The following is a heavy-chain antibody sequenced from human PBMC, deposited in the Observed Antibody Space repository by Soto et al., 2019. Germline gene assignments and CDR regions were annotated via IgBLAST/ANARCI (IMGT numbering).Heavy chain of an antibody. CDR1: GFTFSNYA. Sequence: GGSLRLSCAASGFTFSNYAMNWVRQAPGKGLECVSVISGSGGSVYYADSVQGRFTISRDNSKNTLYMQMNSLRDEDTAIYYCVREGSGWNSRGSFDFWGRGTMVTVSS. CDR3: VREGSGWNSRGSFDF. CDR2: ISGSGGSV. V-gene: IGHV3-23*01. D-gene: IGHD6-19*01. J-gene: IGHJ3*01.